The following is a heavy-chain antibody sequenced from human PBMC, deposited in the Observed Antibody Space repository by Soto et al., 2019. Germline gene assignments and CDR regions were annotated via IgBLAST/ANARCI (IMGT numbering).Heavy chain of an antibody. CDR3: TKRGPAYYYASATLEGGGRGGMDV. V-gene: IGHV3-23*01. CDR2: ITGSGDST. D-gene: IGHD1-26*01. J-gene: IGHJ6*02. CDR1: GFTFSSYA. Sequence: GGSLRLSCAASGFTFSSYAMSWVRQAPGRGLEWVSSITGSGDSTYYADSVKGRFTISRDNSKNTLFLQMNSLRAEDTAIYYCTKRGPAYYYASATLEGGGRGGMDVWGQGTTVTVSS.